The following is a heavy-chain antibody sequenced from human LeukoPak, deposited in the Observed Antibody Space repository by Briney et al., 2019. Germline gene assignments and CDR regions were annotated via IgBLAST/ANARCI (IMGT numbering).Heavy chain of an antibody. CDR2: INHSGST. CDR1: GGSFSGYY. V-gene: IGHV4-34*01. Sequence: SETLSLTCAVYGGSFSGYYWSWIRQPPGKGLEWIGDINHSGSTNYNPSLKSRVTISVDTSKNQFSLKLSSVTAADTAVYYCARAYYDSKTPRAWGQGTMVTVSS. D-gene: IGHD3-22*01. CDR3: ARAYYDSKTPRA. J-gene: IGHJ3*01.